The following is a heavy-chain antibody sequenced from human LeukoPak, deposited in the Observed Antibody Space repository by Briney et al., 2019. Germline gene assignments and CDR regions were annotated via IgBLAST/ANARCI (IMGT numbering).Heavy chain of an antibody. J-gene: IGHJ4*02. CDR2: ISYDGSNK. V-gene: IGHV3-30-3*01. CDR1: GLTFCSYA. D-gene: IGHD3-16*01. Sequence: SVTLSCAASGLTFCSYAMQWLGPATGKGLVWGAVISYDGSNKYYADSVKGRFTISSDNSTHTLYLQMTSLRAQDTAVYYCARGGTDGTFDCSGQRTL. CDR3: ARGGTDGTFDC.